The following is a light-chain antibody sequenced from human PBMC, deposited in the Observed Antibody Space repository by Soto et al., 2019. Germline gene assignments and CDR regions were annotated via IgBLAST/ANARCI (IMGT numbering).Light chain of an antibody. CDR2: DAS. J-gene: IGKJ2*01. V-gene: IGKV3-15*01. CDR1: QSVSSN. CDR3: QQYKNWPLYT. Sequence: EIVMTQSPATLSVSPGERATLSCRASQSVSSNLAWYQQKLGQAPRLLIYDASTRATGIPARFSGSGSGTEFILTISSLKSEDFAVYYCQQYKNWPLYTFGQGTKLEIK.